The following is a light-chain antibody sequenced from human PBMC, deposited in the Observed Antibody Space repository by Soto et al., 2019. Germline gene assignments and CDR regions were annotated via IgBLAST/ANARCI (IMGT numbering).Light chain of an antibody. V-gene: IGKV3-20*01. CDR3: QQFGSSPIT. CDR2: GVS. J-gene: IGKJ5*01. CDR1: QSVSSTY. Sequence: ELVLTQSPGTLSLSPGVRATLSCRASQSVSSTYLAWYQQKPGQAPRLLIYGVSNRATGIPDRFSGSGSGTDFTLTISRLEPEDSAVYYCQQFGSSPITFGQGTRLEIK.